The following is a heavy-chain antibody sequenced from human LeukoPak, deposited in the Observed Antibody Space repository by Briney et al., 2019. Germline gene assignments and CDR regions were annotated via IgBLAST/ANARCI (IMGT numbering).Heavy chain of an antibody. D-gene: IGHD6-13*01. CDR3: ARDQSSSSWYTYYYYGMDV. CDR1: GYTFTSYA. V-gene: IGHV7-4-1*02. Sequence: ASVKVSCKASGYTFTSYAMNWVRQAPGQGLEWMGWINTNTGNPTYAQGFTGRFVFSLDTSVSTAYLQISSLKAEDTAVYYCARDQSSSSWYTYYYYGMDVWGQGTTVTVSS. CDR2: INTNTGNP. J-gene: IGHJ6*02.